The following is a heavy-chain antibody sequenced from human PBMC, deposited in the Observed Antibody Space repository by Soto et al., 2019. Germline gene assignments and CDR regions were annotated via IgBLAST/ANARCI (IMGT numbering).Heavy chain of an antibody. J-gene: IGHJ4*02. CDR2: IWYDGSNK. V-gene: IGHV3-33*01. Sequence: QVQLVESGGGVVQPGRSLRLSCAASGFTFSSYGMHWVRQAPGKGLEWVAVIWYDGSNKYYADSVKGRFTISRDNSKNTLYMQMTSLRAEDTAVYYWARETSYNWNDAYYWGQGTLVTVSS. CDR1: GFTFSSYG. D-gene: IGHD1-1*01. CDR3: ARETSYNWNDAYY.